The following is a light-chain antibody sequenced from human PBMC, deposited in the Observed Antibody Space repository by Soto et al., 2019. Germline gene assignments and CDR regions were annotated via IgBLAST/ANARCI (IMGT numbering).Light chain of an antibody. J-gene: IGKJ1*01. CDR2: GAS. CDR3: QQDYTLRT. V-gene: IGKV3D-7*01. CDR1: QSVSSSY. Sequence: PGERVTLSCRASQSVSSSYLTWYQQKPCQAPRLLIYGASTRATGIPARFSGSGSGTDFTLTISSLQPEDFAVYYCQQDYTLRTFGQGTKVDIK.